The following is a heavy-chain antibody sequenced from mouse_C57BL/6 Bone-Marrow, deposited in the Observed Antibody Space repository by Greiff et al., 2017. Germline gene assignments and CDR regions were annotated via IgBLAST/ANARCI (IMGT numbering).Heavy chain of an antibody. J-gene: IGHJ2*01. Sequence: VQLQQSGPELVKPGASVKISCKASGYTFTDYYMNWVKQSHGKSLEWIGDINPNNGGTSYNQKLKGKATLTVDKSSSTAYMQLRSLTAEDSAVYYCASYYCSRSWYFDYWGQGTILTVSS. V-gene: IGHV1-26*01. D-gene: IGHD1-1*01. CDR3: ASYYCSRSWYFDY. CDR1: GYTFTDYY. CDR2: INPNNGGT.